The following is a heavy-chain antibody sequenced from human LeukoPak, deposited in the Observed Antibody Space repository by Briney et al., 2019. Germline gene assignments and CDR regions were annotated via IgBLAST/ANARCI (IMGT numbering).Heavy chain of an antibody. D-gene: IGHD1-14*01. CDR1: GFTFSSYA. J-gene: IGHJ4*02. CDR2: ISTSSSYI. V-gene: IGHV3-21*01. Sequence: GGSLRLSCAASGFTFSSYAMNWVRQAPGKGLEWVSSISTSSSYIHYADSVKGRFTISRDNAKNSLYLQMNSLRAEDTAVYYCARGTLNIPGEHGAFDYWGQGTLVTVSS. CDR3: ARGTLNIPGEHGAFDY.